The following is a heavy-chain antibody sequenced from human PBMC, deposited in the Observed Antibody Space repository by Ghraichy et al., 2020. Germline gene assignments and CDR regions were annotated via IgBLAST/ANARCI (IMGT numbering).Heavy chain of an antibody. D-gene: IGHD6-6*01. J-gene: IGHJ6*02. CDR1: GGSISSYY. Sequence: SETLSLTCTVSGGSISSYYWSWIRQPPGKGLEWIGYIYYSGSTNYNPSLKSRVTISVDTSKNQFSLKLSSVTAADTAVYYCARVDSSSSPQDYYGMDVWGQGTTVTVSS. CDR2: IYYSGST. V-gene: IGHV4-59*01. CDR3: ARVDSSSSPQDYYGMDV.